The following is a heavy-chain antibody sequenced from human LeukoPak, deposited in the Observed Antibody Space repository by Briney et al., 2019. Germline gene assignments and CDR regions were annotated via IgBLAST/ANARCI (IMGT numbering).Heavy chain of an antibody. Sequence: GGSLRLSCAASGFTFSSYAMSWVRQAPGKGLEWVSAISGSGGSTYYADSVKGRFTISRDNSKNTLYLQMNSLRAEDTAVHYCATSLSGYSSGQDVYFQHWGQGTLVTDSS. CDR2: ISGSGGST. CDR3: ATSLSGYSSGQDVYFQH. J-gene: IGHJ1*01. D-gene: IGHD6-19*01. V-gene: IGHV3-23*01. CDR1: GFTFSSYA.